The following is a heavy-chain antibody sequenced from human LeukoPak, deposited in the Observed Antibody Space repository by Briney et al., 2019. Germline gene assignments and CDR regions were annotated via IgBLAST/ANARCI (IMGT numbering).Heavy chain of an antibody. V-gene: IGHV3-7*01. D-gene: IGHD7-27*01. CDR1: GFTFSSYW. Sequence: GGSLRLSCAASGFTFSSYWMSWVRQAPGKGLEWVANIKQDGSEKYYADSVKGRFTISRDNAKNSLHLQMNSLRAEDTAVYYCARDKTGGAHDAFDIWGQGTMVTVSS. J-gene: IGHJ3*02. CDR3: ARDKTGGAHDAFDI. CDR2: IKQDGSEK.